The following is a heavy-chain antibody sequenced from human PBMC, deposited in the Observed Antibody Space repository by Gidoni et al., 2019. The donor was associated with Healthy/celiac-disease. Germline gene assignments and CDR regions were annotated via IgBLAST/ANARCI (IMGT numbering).Heavy chain of an antibody. Sequence: QFLLVQSGPEAKKPGTSVTVSGNASGITFTSSAMQWVRQDRGQRLEWIGWIVVGSGNTNYAQKFQERVTITRDMSTSTAYMELSSLRSEDTAVYYCAATVGTTYYYGMDVWGQGTTITVSS. D-gene: IGHD1-26*01. V-gene: IGHV1-58*02. CDR1: GITFTSSA. J-gene: IGHJ6*02. CDR3: AATVGTTYYYGMDV. CDR2: IVVGSGNT.